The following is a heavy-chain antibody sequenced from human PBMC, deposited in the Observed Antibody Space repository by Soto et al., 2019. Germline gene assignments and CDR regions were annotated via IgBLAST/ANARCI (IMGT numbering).Heavy chain of an antibody. Sequence: EVQLLESGGGLVQPGGSLRLSCAASGFTFSSYGMTWVRQAPGKGLEWVSFSSATGAGTYYADSVKGRFTISRDNSKNTLYMQTTSLTADGTAVYYCAKGRRARGNYGSNADFWGQADLVIVSS. CDR2: SSATGAGT. D-gene: IGHD1-7*01. CDR3: AKGRRARGNYGSNADF. J-gene: IGHJ4*02. CDR1: GFTFSSYG. V-gene: IGHV3-23*01.